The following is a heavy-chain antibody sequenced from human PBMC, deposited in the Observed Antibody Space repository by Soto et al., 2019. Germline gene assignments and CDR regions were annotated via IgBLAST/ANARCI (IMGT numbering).Heavy chain of an antibody. D-gene: IGHD6-13*01. J-gene: IGHJ6*02. Sequence: PSETLSLTCAVYGGSFSGYYCSWIRQPPGKGLEWIGEINHSGSTNYNPSLKSRVTISVDTSKNQFSLKLSSVTAADTAVYYVAASRPYYGMDVWGQGTTVTVSS. CDR2: INHSGST. CDR1: GGSFSGYY. V-gene: IGHV4-34*01. CDR3: AASRPYYGMDV.